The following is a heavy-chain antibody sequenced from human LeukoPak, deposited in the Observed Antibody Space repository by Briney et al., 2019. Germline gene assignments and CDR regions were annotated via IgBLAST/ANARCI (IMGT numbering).Heavy chain of an antibody. CDR3: AKAPSSVFHIVVLSNAFDI. CDR2: ISGSGGST. CDR1: GFTFSSYG. Sequence: PGGSLRLSCAASGFTFSSYGMSWVRQAPGKGLEWVSAISGSGGSTYYADSVKGRFTISRDNSKNTLYLQMNSLRAEDTAVYYCAKAPSSVFHIVVLSNAFDIWGQGTMVTVSS. J-gene: IGHJ3*02. D-gene: IGHD2-21*01. V-gene: IGHV3-23*01.